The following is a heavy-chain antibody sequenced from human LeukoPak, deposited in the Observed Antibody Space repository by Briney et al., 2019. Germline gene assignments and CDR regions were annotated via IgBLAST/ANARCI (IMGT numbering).Heavy chain of an antibody. Sequence: PGGSLRLSCAASGFTFSSYAMSWVRQAPGKGLEWVSVISGRCGSTYYADSVNGRFTISRDNSKNTLYLQMNSLRADDTAVYYCAKDHTWNSAPNDYWGQGTLVTVSS. V-gene: IGHV3-23*01. D-gene: IGHD1-7*01. J-gene: IGHJ4*02. CDR1: GFTFSSYA. CDR3: AKDHTWNSAPNDY. CDR2: ISGRCGST.